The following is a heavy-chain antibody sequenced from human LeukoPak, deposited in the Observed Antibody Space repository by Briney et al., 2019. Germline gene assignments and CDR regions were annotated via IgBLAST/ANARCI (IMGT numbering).Heavy chain of an antibody. Sequence: ASVKVSCKSSGYTFTGYYMHWVRQAPGQGLEWMGWIDPNSGDTNYAQKFQGSVTMTRDTSISTVYMELSRLRSDDTAVYYCARAGGSYWWFDSWGQGTLVTVSS. D-gene: IGHD1-26*01. CDR1: GYTFTGYY. CDR2: IDPNSGDT. V-gene: IGHV1-2*02. CDR3: ARAGGSYWWFDS. J-gene: IGHJ5*01.